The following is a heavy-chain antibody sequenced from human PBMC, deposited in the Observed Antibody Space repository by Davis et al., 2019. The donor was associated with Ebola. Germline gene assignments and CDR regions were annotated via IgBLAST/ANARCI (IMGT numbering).Heavy chain of an antibody. V-gene: IGHV3-7*01. CDR2: IKQDGSEK. J-gene: IGHJ6*02. D-gene: IGHD3-10*01. Sequence: GESPKISCAASGFTFSSYWLSWVRQAPGKGLEWVANIKQDGSEKYYVDSVKGRFTISRDNAKNSLYLQMNSLRAEDTAVYYCARGGFTREMDVWGQGTTVTVSS. CDR1: GFTFSSYW. CDR3: ARGGFTREMDV.